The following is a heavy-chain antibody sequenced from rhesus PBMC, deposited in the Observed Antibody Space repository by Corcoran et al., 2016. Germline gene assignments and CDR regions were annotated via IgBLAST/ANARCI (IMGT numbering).Heavy chain of an antibody. CDR3: AGHGPRSPFYY. CDR1: GGAISGYS. V-gene: IGHV4-160*01. J-gene: IGHJ4*01. CDR2: IDGSSGST. D-gene: IGHD3-3*01. Sequence: QVQLQESGPGLVKPSATLSLTWAVSGGAISGYSGGWISQPPGKGLEWIGRIDGSSGSTDYIPSLKSRVTISTDTSMTQFSLKLRSVTAADTAVYYCAGHGPRSPFYYWGQGVLVTVSS.